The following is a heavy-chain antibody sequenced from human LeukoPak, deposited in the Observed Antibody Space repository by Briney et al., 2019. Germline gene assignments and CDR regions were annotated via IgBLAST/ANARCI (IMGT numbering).Heavy chain of an antibody. CDR1: GGSFGGYY. CDR2: INHSGST. CDR3: ARGFLRSGSPTLDV. D-gene: IGHD3-10*01. V-gene: IGHV4-34*01. J-gene: IGHJ6*04. Sequence: SETLSLTCAVYGGSFGGYYWSWIRQPPGKGLEWIGEINHSGSTNYNPSLKSRVTISVDTSKNQFSLKLSSVTAADTAVYYCARGFLRSGSPTLDVWGKGTTVTVSS.